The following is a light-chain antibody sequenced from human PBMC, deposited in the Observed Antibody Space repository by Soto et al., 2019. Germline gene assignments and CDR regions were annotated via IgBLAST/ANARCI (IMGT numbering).Light chain of an antibody. J-gene: IGKJ4*01. Sequence: ETVLMQSPDTLSLSPGERVTLSCMASQCHPSPTLAWYQQKPRRTPGLLFCGASSRAPGVPDRFVASRSGAELTLNINCLQSDDIAVYYCQQYVTSRTFGGGTKVDIK. V-gene: IGKV3-20*01. CDR1: QCHPSPT. CDR2: GAS. CDR3: QQYVTSRT.